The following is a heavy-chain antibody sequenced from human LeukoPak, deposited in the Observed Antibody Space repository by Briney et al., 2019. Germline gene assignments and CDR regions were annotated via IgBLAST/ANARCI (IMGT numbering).Heavy chain of an antibody. CDR3: ARGIDSSGVDY. D-gene: IGHD6-19*01. CDR2: IIPILGIA. CDR1: GGTFSSYT. Sequence: SVKVSCKASGGTFSSYTISRVRQAPGQGLEWVGRIIPILGIANYAQKFQGRVTITADKSTSTAYMELSSLRSEDTAVYYCARGIDSSGVDYWGQGTLVTVSS. V-gene: IGHV1-69*02. J-gene: IGHJ4*02.